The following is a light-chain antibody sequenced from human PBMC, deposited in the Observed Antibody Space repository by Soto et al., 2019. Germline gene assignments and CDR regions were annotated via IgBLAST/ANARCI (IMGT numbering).Light chain of an antibody. CDR1: SSNIGSNT. CDR2: SND. J-gene: IGLJ3*02. V-gene: IGLV1-44*01. CDR3: AAWDDSLNWV. Sequence: QSVLTQPPSASGSPGQRVTISCSGSSSNIGSNTVNWYQQLPGTAPKHLIYSNDQRPSGVPDRFSASKSGTSASLAISGLQSEDEADYYCAAWDDSLNWVFGGGTKLTVL.